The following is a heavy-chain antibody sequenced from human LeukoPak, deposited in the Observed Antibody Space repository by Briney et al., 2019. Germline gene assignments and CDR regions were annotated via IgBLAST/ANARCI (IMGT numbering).Heavy chain of an antibody. Sequence: GGSLRLSCTASRFSFSTYAMNWIRQAPGKGLEWVSVSGSGGGSYYADSVKGRFTISRDNSKNTLYLQMNSLRAEDTAVYYCARDRGGIAAADAFDIWGQGTMVTVSS. CDR1: RFSFSTYA. V-gene: IGHV3-23*01. CDR2: SGSGGGS. J-gene: IGHJ3*02. CDR3: ARDRGGIAAADAFDI. D-gene: IGHD6-13*01.